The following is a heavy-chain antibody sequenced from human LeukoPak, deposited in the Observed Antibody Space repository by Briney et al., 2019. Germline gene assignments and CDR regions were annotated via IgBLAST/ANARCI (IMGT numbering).Heavy chain of an antibody. Sequence: AGGSLRLSCAASGFTFSSYSMNWVRQAPGKGLEWVSSISSSSSYIYYADSVKGRFTISRDNAKNSLYLQMNSLRAEDTAVYYCAKDTVKVTTIRRVPHYMDVWGKGTTVTISS. V-gene: IGHV3-21*01. CDR3: AKDTVKVTTIRRVPHYMDV. CDR1: GFTFSSYS. CDR2: ISSSSSYI. D-gene: IGHD5-12*01. J-gene: IGHJ6*03.